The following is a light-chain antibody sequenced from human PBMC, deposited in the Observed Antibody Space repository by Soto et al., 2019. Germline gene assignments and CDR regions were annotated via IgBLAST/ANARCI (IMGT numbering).Light chain of an antibody. Sequence: EIVLTQSPGTLSLSPGERATLSCRASQSVSINLAWYQQKPGQAPRLLIYGASTRATGIPARFSGSGSGTEFTLTISRLEPEDFAVYYCQQYNTSPRTFGQGTKVDIK. CDR1: QSVSIN. V-gene: IGKV3-15*01. CDR2: GAS. CDR3: QQYNTSPRT. J-gene: IGKJ1*01.